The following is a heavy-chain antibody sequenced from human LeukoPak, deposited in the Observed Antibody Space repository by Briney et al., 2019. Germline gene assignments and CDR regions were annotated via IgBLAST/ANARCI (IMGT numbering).Heavy chain of an antibody. V-gene: IGHV3-15*01. J-gene: IGHJ4*02. CDR2: IKTKTHGGTA. CDR1: GFTFSNAW. CDR3: TTGSSGM. D-gene: IGHD6-19*01. Sequence: GGSLRLSCAASGFTFSNAWMSWVRQAPGKGLEWVGRIKTKTHGGTADYAAPVKGRFTISRDDSKNTLYLQMNSLKTKDTAVYYCTTGSSGMWGQGTLVTVSS.